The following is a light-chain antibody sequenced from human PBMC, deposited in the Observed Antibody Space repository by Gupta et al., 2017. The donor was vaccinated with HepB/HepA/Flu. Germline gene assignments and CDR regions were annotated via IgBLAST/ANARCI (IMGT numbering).Light chain of an antibody. V-gene: IGLV2-14*03. CDR2: DVT. CDR1: HNDVGGLPY. J-gene: IGLJ1*01. CDR3: SSYTFSRTVV. Sequence: QSALTQPASVSGSAGQSITISCTATHNDVGGLPYVSWYHQHPGKAPKLLIYDVTARPSGVSNRFSGSKSGNTASLTISGLQAEDEADYFCSSYTFSRTVVFGTGTKVTVL.